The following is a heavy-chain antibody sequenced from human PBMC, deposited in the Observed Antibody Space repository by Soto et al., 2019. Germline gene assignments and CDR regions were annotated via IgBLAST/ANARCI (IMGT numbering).Heavy chain of an antibody. Sequence: GGSLRLSCAASGFTFSNYEMNWVRQAPGKGLEWVSYISYTGSTIYYADSVRGRFTISRDNSKNSLYLQMNSLRAEDTAVYYCARGLRNYYDRSGLHYWGQGTLVTVSS. CDR1: GFTFSNYE. D-gene: IGHD3-22*01. CDR2: ISYTGSTI. J-gene: IGHJ4*02. CDR3: ARGLRNYYDRSGLHY. V-gene: IGHV3-48*03.